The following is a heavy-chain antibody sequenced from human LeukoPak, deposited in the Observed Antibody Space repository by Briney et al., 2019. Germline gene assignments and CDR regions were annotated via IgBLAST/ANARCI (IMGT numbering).Heavy chain of an antibody. CDR2: IKPDGSEK. CDR3: ARMSSYCDY. J-gene: IGHJ4*02. D-gene: IGHD2-2*01. CDR1: GFTVSSYA. Sequence: GGSLRLSCAAYGFTVSSYAMSWVRQTPGKGLESVATIKPDGSEKYYVDSVKGRFTISRDNAKSSLYLQMNSLRAEDTGVYFCARMSSYCDYWGQGTLVTVSS. V-gene: IGHV3-7*01.